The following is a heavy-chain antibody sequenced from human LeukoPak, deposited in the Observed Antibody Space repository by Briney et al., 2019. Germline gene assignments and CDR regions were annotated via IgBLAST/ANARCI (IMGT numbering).Heavy chain of an antibody. CDR2: INPNSGGT. J-gene: IGHJ6*03. CDR3: ARCGRGSGTSEYYYYMDV. CDR1: GYTFTGYY. D-gene: IGHD3-10*01. Sequence: ASVKVSCKASGYTFTGYYMHWVRQAPGQGLEWMGWINPNSGGTNYAQKFQGRVTMTRDMSTTTLYMELTSLGSEDTAVYYCARCGRGSGTSEYYYYMDVWGKGTTVTVSS. V-gene: IGHV1-2*02.